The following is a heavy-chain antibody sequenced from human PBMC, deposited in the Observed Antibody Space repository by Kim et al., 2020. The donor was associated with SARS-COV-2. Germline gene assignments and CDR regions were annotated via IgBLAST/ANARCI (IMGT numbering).Heavy chain of an antibody. V-gene: IGHV4-34*01. Sequence: SETLSLTCAVYGGSFSGYYWSWIRQPPGKGLEWIGEINHSGSTNYNPSLKSRVTISVDTSKNQFSLKLSSVTAADTAVYYCARVFKLRRAAGPYYFDYWGQGTLVTVSS. D-gene: IGHD6-13*01. CDR1: GGSFSGYY. CDR2: INHSGST. J-gene: IGHJ4*02. CDR3: ARVFKLRRAAGPYYFDY.